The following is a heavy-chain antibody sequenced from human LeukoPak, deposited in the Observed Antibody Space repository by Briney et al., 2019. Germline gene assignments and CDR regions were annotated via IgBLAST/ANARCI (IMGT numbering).Heavy chain of an antibody. J-gene: IGHJ4*02. CDR3: AKEGSGWFDGRYFDN. V-gene: IGHV3-23*02. CDR1: EISFSTYA. Sequence: GGSLRLSCEASEISFSTYAMSWVRQAPGRGLEWVAGISARAGSAYYRDSLKGRLTISRDNSKNTLYLQMNDLRPEDTARYYCAKEGSGWFDGRYFDNWGQGTLLTVPS. D-gene: IGHD6-19*01. CDR2: ISARAGSA.